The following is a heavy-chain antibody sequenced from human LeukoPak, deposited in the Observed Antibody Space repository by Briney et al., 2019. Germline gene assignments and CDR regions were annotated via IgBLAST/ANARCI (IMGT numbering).Heavy chain of an antibody. CDR3: VRDRGEFSYSHDY. D-gene: IGHD2/OR15-2a*01. V-gene: IGHV4-59*12. CDR1: GGSIRSYY. J-gene: IGHJ4*02. CDR2: VYHSGST. Sequence: PSETLSLTCIVSGGSIRSYYWSWIRQSPGKGLEWIGYVYHSGSTNYNPSLKSRVTISLDTSENQFSLRLSSVTAADTAVYYCVRDRGEFSYSHDYWGQGTLVTVSS.